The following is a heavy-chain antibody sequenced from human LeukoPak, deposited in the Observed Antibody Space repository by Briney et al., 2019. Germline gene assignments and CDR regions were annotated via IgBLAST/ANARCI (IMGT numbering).Heavy chain of an antibody. J-gene: IGHJ3*02. D-gene: IGHD6-13*01. CDR2: IYPGDSDT. V-gene: IGHV5-51*01. CDR3: ARPQIRATVGNWDAFDI. Sequence: GESLKSSCKVSGYTFTDYWIGWVRQMPGKGLEWMGIIYPGDSDTIYSPSFQGQVTMSVDKFASTAYLQWSSLKASDSAMYYCARPQIRATVGNWDAFDIWGQGTMVIVSS. CDR1: GYTFTDYW.